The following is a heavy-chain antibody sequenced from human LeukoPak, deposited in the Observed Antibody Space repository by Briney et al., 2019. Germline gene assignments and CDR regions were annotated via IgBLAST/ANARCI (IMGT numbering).Heavy chain of an antibody. CDR1: GFTFSSYS. V-gene: IGHV3-48*04. Sequence: GGSMTLSCAACGFTFSSYSMNWVRQAPGRGLEWVSYISSSSSNIYYADSVKGRFTISRDNAKNSLYLQMNSLRAEDMALYYCTKALTDSSSSYFDNWGQGTLVTVSS. J-gene: IGHJ4*02. D-gene: IGHD6-6*01. CDR2: ISSSSSNI. CDR3: TKALTDSSSSYFDN.